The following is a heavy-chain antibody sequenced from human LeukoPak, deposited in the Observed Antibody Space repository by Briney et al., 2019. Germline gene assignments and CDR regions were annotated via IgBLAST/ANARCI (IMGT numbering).Heavy chain of an antibody. CDR2: ISGSGGTT. J-gene: IGHJ4*02. V-gene: IGHV3-23*01. Sequence: PGGALRLSCAASGFTFSSSAMTWVPQAPGKGLEWVSSISGSGGTTYYADSVKGRFTISRDNSKNTLYLQMNSLRGEDTAVYYCAKRGYWGKGTLVTVS. CDR1: GFTFSSSA. CDR3: AKRGY.